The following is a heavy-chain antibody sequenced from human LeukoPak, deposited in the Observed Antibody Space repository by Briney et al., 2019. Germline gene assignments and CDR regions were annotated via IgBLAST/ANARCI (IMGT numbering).Heavy chain of an antibody. CDR3: ATDGAGFDT. J-gene: IGHJ5*02. CDR2: INIGGTNT. V-gene: IGHV3-11*01. Sequence: GGSLRLSCAASGFTFNDYYMSWIRQAPGKGLEWLSYINIGGTNTHYADSVKGRFTIFRDNAKKSLYLEMNNLRAEDTAVYYCATDGAGFDTWGQGVLITVSS. CDR1: GFTFNDYY.